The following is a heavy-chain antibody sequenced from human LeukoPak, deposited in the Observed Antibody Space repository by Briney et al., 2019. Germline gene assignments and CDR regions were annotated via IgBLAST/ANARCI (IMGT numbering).Heavy chain of an antibody. CDR3: AKDQIWNDVEAPGY. V-gene: IGHV3-30*18. CDR1: GFTFSSYA. J-gene: IGHJ4*02. D-gene: IGHD1-1*01. CDR2: ISYDGSNK. Sequence: GGSLRLSCAASGFTFSSYAMSWVRQAPGKGLEWVAVISYDGSNKYYADSVKGRFTISRDNSKNTLYLQMNSLRAEDTAVYYCAKDQIWNDVEAPGYWGQGTLVTVSS.